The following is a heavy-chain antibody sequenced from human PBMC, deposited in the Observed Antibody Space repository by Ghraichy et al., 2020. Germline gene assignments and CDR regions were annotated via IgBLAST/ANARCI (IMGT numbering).Heavy chain of an antibody. Sequence: SETLYLTCTVSGESFETNYWSWIRQSAEKTLEWIGRISGSGSAKYNPSFKTRVTMSVDPSKNQFFLNVNSVTAADTAIYYCARDMFGSGTTNWGQGILVSVSS. V-gene: IGHV4-4*07. D-gene: IGHD3-10*01. CDR1: GESFETNY. J-gene: IGHJ4*02. CDR3: ARDMFGSGTTN. CDR2: ISGSGSA.